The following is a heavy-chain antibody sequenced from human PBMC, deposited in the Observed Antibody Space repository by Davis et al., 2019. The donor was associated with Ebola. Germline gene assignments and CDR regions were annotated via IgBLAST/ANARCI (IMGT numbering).Heavy chain of an antibody. CDR2: INHSGRT. D-gene: IGHD3-22*01. V-gene: IGHV4-34*01. J-gene: IGHJ5*02. CDR3: AREGRSGYSNWFDP. CDR1: GGSFSGYY. Sequence: MPSETLSLTCAVYGGSFSGYYWSWIRQPPGKGLEWIGEINHSGRTNYNPSLKSRVTISVDTSKNQFPLKMSPVTAADTAVYYCAREGRSGYSNWFDPWGQGTLVTVSS.